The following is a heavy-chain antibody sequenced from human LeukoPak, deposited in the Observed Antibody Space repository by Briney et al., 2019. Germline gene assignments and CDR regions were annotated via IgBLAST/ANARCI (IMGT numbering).Heavy chain of an antibody. V-gene: IGHV3-74*01. D-gene: IGHD6-19*01. CDR2: INTDGNVT. CDR3: ATKQWLAPPPDS. J-gene: IGHJ4*02. CDR1: GFTFSKCW. Sequence: GEPLTLSCAVSGFTFSKCWMFGVRQPPAGERLNWSGINTDGNVTTYADSVKGRFIVSRDNADNTMFLQMNSVRDADTAVYYCATKQWLAPPPDSWGQGTSVTVSS.